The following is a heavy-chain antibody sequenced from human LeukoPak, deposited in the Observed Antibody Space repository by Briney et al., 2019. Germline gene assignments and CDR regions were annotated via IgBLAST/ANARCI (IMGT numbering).Heavy chain of an antibody. CDR3: ASSGSYGGLDAFDI. D-gene: IGHD1-26*01. V-gene: IGHV1-18*01. CDR2: ISAYNGNT. CDR1: GYSENFYG. J-gene: IGHJ3*02. Sequence: ASVKVSCKTSGYSENFYGITWVRQVAGQGLEWMGWISAYNGNTNYAQKLQGRVTMTTDTSTSTAYMELRSLRSDDTAVYYCASSGSYGGLDAFDIWGQGTMVTVSS.